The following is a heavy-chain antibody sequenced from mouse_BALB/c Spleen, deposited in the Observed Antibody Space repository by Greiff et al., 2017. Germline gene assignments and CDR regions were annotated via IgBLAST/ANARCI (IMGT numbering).Heavy chain of an antibody. CDR2: IYPGSGST. CDR3: ARSLVGTATRDY. D-gene: IGHD1-2*01. CDR1: GYNFTSYW. J-gene: IGHJ2*01. Sequence: QVQLQQPGAELVKPGTSVKLSCKASGYNFTSYWINWVKLRPGQGLEWIGDIYPGSGSTNYNEKFKSKATLTVDTSSSTAYMQLSSLASEDSALYYCARSLVGTATRDYWGQGTTLTVSS. V-gene: IGHV1-55*01.